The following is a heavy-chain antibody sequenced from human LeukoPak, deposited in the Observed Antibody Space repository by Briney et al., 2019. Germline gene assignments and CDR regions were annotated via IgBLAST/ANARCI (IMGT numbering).Heavy chain of an antibody. J-gene: IGHJ4*02. CDR2: IKEDGSEK. CDR1: GLNFSSRW. CDR3: ARDSGWWRFDF. Sequence: GGSLRLSCAASGLNFSSRWMNWVRQAPGQGLEWVASIKEDGSEKHYVDSVKGRFTISRDNGKNSLYLQMNNLRAEDTAVYYCARDSGWWRFDFWGQGTLVTVSS. D-gene: IGHD6-13*01. V-gene: IGHV3-7*03.